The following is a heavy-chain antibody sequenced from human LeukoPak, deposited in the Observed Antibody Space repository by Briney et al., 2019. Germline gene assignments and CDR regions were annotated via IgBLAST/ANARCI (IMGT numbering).Heavy chain of an antibody. CDR1: GYTFTSYG. CDR3: ARDSPHYYGSGCRV. D-gene: IGHD3-10*01. CDR2: ISAYNGNT. Sequence: GASVRVSCTASGYTFTSYGISWVRQAPGQGVEGMGWISAYNGNTNYAQKLQGRVTMTTDPSTSTAYMELTSLRSDDTAVYYCARDSPHYYGSGCRVWGQGTLVTVSS. J-gene: IGHJ4*02. V-gene: IGHV1-18*04.